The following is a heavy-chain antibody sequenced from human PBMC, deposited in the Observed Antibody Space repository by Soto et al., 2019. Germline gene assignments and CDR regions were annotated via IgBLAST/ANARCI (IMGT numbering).Heavy chain of an antibody. Sequence: SETLSLTCTVSGGSISSYYWSWIRQPPGKGLEWIGYIYYSGSTNYNPSLKSRVTISVDTSKNQFSLKLSSVTAADTAVYYCARALYSGYDSAAGVWFDPWGQGTLVTVSS. J-gene: IGHJ5*02. CDR1: GGSISSYY. CDR2: IYYSGST. CDR3: ARALYSGYDSAAGVWFDP. V-gene: IGHV4-59*01. D-gene: IGHD5-12*01.